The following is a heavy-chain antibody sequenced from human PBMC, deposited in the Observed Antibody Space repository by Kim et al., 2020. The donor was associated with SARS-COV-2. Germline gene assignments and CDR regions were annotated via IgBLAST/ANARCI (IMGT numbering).Heavy chain of an antibody. D-gene: IGHD6-19*01. Sequence: SETLSLTCAVYGGSFSGYYWSWIRQPPGKGLEWIGEINHSGSTNYNPSLKSRVTISVDTSKNQFSLKLSSVTAADTAVYYCARGRAVAGRHHNWFDPWGQGTLVTVSS. CDR1: GGSFSGYY. V-gene: IGHV4-34*01. CDR3: ARGRAVAGRHHNWFDP. CDR2: INHSGST. J-gene: IGHJ5*02.